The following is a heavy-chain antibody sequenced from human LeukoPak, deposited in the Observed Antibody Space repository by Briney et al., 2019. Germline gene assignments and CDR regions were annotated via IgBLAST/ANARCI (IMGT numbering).Heavy chain of an antibody. V-gene: IGHV2-5*01. CDR2: MYWNVYK. CDR1: RFSLTTSGVG. Sequence: SGPTLVNPTQTLTLTCTFSRFSLTTSGVGVGWFRQPPGKALEWLALMYWNVYKHYTPSLKTRLSITKYTSKTQVFLTMTNMDPADTATHSCAHSGYCSSTSCSLFDYWGQGTLVTASS. CDR3: AHSGYCSSTSCSLFDY. D-gene: IGHD2-2*01. J-gene: IGHJ4*02.